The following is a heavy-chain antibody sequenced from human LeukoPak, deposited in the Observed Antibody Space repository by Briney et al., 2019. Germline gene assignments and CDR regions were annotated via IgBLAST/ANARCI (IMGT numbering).Heavy chain of an antibody. J-gene: IGHJ4*02. CDR2: INHSGST. D-gene: IGHD3-22*01. CDR3: ARLGGSGYYLDY. V-gene: IGHV4-39*07. CDR1: GGSISSSSYY. Sequence: SETLSLTCTVSGGSISSSSYYWGWIRQPPGKGLEWIREINHSGSTNYNPSLKSRVTISVDTSKNQFSLKLSSVTAADTAVYYCARLGGSGYYLDYWGQGTLVTVSS.